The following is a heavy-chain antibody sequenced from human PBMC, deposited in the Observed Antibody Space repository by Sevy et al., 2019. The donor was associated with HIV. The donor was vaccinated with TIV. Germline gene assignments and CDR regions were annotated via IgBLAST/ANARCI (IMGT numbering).Heavy chain of an antibody. Sequence: QSQTLSLTCAISGDSVSSNSAAWNWIRQSPSRGLEWLGRTYYRSKWYNDYAVSVKSRITINPDTSKNQFSLQLNSVTPEDTAVYYCARGANTGQLVRGYYFDYWGQGTLVTVSS. CDR3: ARGANTGQLVRGYYFDY. J-gene: IGHJ4*02. CDR2: TYYRSKWYN. V-gene: IGHV6-1*01. D-gene: IGHD6-6*01. CDR1: GDSVSSNSAA.